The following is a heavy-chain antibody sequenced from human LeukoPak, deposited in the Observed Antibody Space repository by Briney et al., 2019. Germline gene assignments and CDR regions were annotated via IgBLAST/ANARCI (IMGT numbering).Heavy chain of an antibody. J-gene: IGHJ4*02. Sequence: GASVKVSCKASGYTFTSYGISWVRQAPGQGLEWMGWISAYNGNTNYAQKLQGRVTMTTDTSTSTAYMELRSLRSDDTAVYYCVTVTVAGSFDYWGQGTLVTVSS. CDR3: VTVTVAGSFDY. D-gene: IGHD6-19*01. CDR1: GYTFTSYG. V-gene: IGHV1-18*01. CDR2: ISAYNGNT.